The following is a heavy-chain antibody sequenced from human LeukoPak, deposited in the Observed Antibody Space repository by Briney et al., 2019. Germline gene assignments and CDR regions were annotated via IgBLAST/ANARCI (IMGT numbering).Heavy chain of an antibody. CDR3: AKSNGYGLIDI. D-gene: IGHD3-22*01. CDR2: IFYSGST. Sequence: GSLRLSCAASGFTFSDHYMDWVRQPPGKALEWIGNIFYSGSTYYSPSLKSRVTISLDTSRNQFSLKLNSVTAADTAVYYCAKSNGYGLIDIWGQGTMVTVSS. CDR1: GFTFSDHY. J-gene: IGHJ3*02. V-gene: IGHV4-59*11.